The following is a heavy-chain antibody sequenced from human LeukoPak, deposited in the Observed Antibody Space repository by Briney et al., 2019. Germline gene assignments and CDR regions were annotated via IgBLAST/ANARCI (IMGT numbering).Heavy chain of an antibody. Sequence: GGSLRLSCAASGFTIRASWMTWVRQAPGKGLEWVANIKQDGSEKYYVDSVKGRFTISRDNAKNSLYLQMNSLRAEDTAAYYCARDSAGAWNGFDIWGQGTMVTVSS. CDR2: IKQDGSEK. V-gene: IGHV3-7*01. CDR3: ARDSAGAWNGFDI. D-gene: IGHD6-19*01. J-gene: IGHJ3*02. CDR1: GFTIRASW.